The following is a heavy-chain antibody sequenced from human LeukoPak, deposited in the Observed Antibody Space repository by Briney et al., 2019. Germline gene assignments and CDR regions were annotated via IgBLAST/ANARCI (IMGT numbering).Heavy chain of an antibody. J-gene: IGHJ5*02. CDR1: GGSFSGYY. D-gene: IGHD2-15*01. CDR2: ITHSGST. CDR3: ARVGVYCSGGSCYSGWFDP. Sequence: SETLSLTCAVYGGSFSGYYWSWIRQPPGKGLEWFGEITHSGSTNYNTSLKSRVTISEDTSKNQFSLNLSSVTAADTAVYYCARVGVYCSGGSCYSGWFDPWGQGTLVTVFS. V-gene: IGHV4-34*01.